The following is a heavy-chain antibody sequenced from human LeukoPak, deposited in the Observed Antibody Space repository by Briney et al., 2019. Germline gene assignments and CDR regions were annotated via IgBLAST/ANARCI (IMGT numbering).Heavy chain of an antibody. CDR2: LIRGGGTT. V-gene: IGHV3-23*01. CDR3: AKDQRSLTNCYAGPDY. CDR1: GFTFSSYA. Sequence: GGSLRLSCAASGFTFSSYAMNWVRQAPGKGLEWVSGLIRGGGTTHYADSVKGRLTISSDYSSNTLYLQMNSLRPEDTALYYCAKDQRSLTNCYAGPDYWGRGTLVTVSS. J-gene: IGHJ4*02. D-gene: IGHD2-2*01.